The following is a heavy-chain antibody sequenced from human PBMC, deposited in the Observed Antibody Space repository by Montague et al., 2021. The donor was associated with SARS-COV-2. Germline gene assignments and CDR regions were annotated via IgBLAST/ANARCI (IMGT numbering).Heavy chain of an antibody. V-gene: IGHV4-39*01. CDR2: VYYSGSI. CDR1: GDSIRSSGYY. Sequence: SETRSLTCSVSGDSIRSSGYYWGWIRQPPGKGLEWIGTVYYSGSINYNPSLKSRVTMPVDTSKNQFSLELRSVTAADTAVYYCARLGFVELWLNLGWFDPWGQGTLVTVSS. D-gene: IGHD3-16*02. J-gene: IGHJ5*02. CDR3: ARLGFVELWLNLGWFDP.